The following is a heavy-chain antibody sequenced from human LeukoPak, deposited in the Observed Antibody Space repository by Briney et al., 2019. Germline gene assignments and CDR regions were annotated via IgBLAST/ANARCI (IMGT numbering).Heavy chain of an antibody. CDR3: ASQTNDAFDI. CDR2: IYYSGST. V-gene: IGHV4-59*08. CDR1: GGSISNYY. Sequence: SETLSLTCTVSGGSISNYYWSWIRQPPGKGLEWIGYIYYSGSTNYNPSLKSRVTISLDTSKNQFSLKLSSVPAADTAVYYCASQTNDAFDIWGQGTMVTVSS. J-gene: IGHJ3*02.